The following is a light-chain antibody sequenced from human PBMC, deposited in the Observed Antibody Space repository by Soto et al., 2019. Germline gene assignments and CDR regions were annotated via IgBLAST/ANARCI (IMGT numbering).Light chain of an antibody. CDR3: SSYTDRKNLV. J-gene: IGLJ1*01. Sequence: QSALTQPASVSGSPGQSITISCTGTSSDVGGHNSVAWYQHNPGKAPKLIIYDVTKRPSGVPDRFSGSKSGNTASLTVSALQAEDEADYYCSSYTDRKNLVFGTGTKVTVL. V-gene: IGLV2-8*01. CDR2: DVT. CDR1: SSDVGGHNS.